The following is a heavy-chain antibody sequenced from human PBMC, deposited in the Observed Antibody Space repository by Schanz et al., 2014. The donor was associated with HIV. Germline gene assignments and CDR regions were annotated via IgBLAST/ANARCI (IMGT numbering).Heavy chain of an antibody. CDR1: GYTFSTYG. CDR2: INAYNGNT. V-gene: IGHV1-18*01. CDR3: ARGLGDSSSSEPFDI. Sequence: QVQLVQSGDEVKKPGASVKVSCKASGYTFSTYGISWVRQAPGQGLEWMGWINAYNGNTHYAQKLQGRVTMTTDTSTSTAYMELRSLRSEDTAVYYCARGLGDSSSSEPFDIWGQGTKVTVSS. D-gene: IGHD6-6*01. J-gene: IGHJ3*02.